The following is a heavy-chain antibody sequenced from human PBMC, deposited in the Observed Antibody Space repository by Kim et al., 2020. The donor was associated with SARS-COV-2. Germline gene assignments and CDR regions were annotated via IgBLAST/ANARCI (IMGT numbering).Heavy chain of an antibody. CDR3: ARDTTSRGVDD. CDR1: GGSFSGYY. Sequence: SETLSLTCAVYGGSFSGYYWNWIRQPPGKGLEWIGEVNHSGSTNYNPSLKSRGTISVDTAKNQFSLKLSSVTAADTAVYYCARDTTSRGVDDWGQGTLVT. D-gene: IGHD1-26*01. J-gene: IGHJ4*02. CDR2: VNHSGST. V-gene: IGHV4-34*01.